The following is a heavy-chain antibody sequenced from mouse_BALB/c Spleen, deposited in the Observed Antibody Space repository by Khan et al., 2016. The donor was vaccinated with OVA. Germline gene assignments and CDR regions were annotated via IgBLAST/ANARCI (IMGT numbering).Heavy chain of an antibody. CDR2: IDPYNGDT. J-gene: IGHJ2*01. V-gene: IGHV1S135*01. CDR1: GYSFTDYN. D-gene: IGHD1-1*01. Sequence: EVQLQQSGPELVKPGASVKVSCKASGYSFTDYNIFWVKQSLGKSLEWIGYIDPYNGDTNYNQKFKGEATLTVDKSSTTAFMHLNSLTSEDSAVFYCALIYCYGSGFDCWGQGTTLTVSS. CDR3: ALIYCYGSGFDC.